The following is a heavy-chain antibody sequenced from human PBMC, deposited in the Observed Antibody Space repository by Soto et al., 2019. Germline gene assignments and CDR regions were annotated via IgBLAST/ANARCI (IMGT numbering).Heavy chain of an antibody. D-gene: IGHD2-21*01. CDR2: ISNDGSNK. CDR1: GFIFSSYS. Sequence: QVQLVESGGGVVQPGRSLRLSCAASGFIFSSYSMHWVRQAPGKGLEWVAMISNDGSNKDYVDSVKGRFTISRDNSNNTLSLQMNSLRAEDTAVYYCAIDQFLDAFDIWGQGTMVTVSS. CDR3: AIDQFLDAFDI. J-gene: IGHJ3*02. V-gene: IGHV3-30-3*01.